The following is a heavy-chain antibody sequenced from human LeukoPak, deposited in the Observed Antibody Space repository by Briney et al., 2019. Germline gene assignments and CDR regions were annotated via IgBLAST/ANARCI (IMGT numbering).Heavy chain of an antibody. D-gene: IGHD1-26*01. J-gene: IGHJ6*02. Sequence: PSETLSLTCTVSGGSISSSSYYWGWLRQPPGKGLEWIGSIYYSGSTYYNPSLKSRVTISVDTSKNQFSLKLSSVTAADTAVYYCARHLYSGSYFFDYYYGMDVWGQGTTVTVSS. CDR3: ARHLYSGSYFFDYYYGMDV. V-gene: IGHV4-39*01. CDR1: GGSISSSSYY. CDR2: IYYSGST.